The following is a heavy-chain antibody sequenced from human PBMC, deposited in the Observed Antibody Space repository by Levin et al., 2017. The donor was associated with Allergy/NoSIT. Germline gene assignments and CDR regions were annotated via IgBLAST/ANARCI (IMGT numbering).Heavy chain of an antibody. D-gene: IGHD1-26*01. V-gene: IGHV3-23*01. CDR3: AKDIEEARSLLPDY. J-gene: IGHJ4*02. CDR2: ISGSGGST. CDR1: GFTFSSYA. Sequence: LGESLKISCAASGFTFSSYAMTWVRQAPGKGLEWVSAISGSGGSTFYAQSVKGRFTISRDNSKNTLYLQMNSLRAEDTAVYYCAKDIEEARSLLPDYWGQGTLVTVSS.